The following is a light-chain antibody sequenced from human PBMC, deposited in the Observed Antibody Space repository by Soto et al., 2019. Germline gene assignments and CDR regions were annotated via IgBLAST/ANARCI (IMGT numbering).Light chain of an antibody. Sequence: DIVFTQSPDTLSLSPGGRATLSCRASQSISNYLAWYLQKPGQAPRLLIYNASTRTTGIPARFSGSGSGTDFTLTISSLQPDDFAAYYCQQYSSYPLTFGRGTKV. V-gene: IGKV3-11*01. J-gene: IGKJ4*01. CDR2: NAS. CDR3: QQYSSYPLT. CDR1: QSISNY.